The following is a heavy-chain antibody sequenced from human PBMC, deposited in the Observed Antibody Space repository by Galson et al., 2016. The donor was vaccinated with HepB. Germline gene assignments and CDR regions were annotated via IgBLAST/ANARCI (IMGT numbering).Heavy chain of an antibody. CDR3: ARSFRDFVFEGSLYGLDV. J-gene: IGHJ6*02. D-gene: IGHD3-10*01. Sequence: SLRLSCAASGFSFSLNTVHWVRQLPGKGLEWVALISYTGSNEIYAESVKGRFQISRDNSKNTLYLQMNNLRGEDTAVYYCARSFRDFVFEGSLYGLDVWGQGTTFFVSS. CDR1: GFSFSLNT. CDR2: ISYTGSNE. V-gene: IGHV3-30*04.